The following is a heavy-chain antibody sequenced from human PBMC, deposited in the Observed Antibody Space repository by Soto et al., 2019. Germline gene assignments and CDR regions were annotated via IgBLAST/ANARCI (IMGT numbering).Heavy chain of an antibody. CDR3: AKRQSFDFWSGYLPCFDS. CDR1: AINFRSYA. D-gene: IGHD3-3*01. J-gene: IGHJ4*02. Sequence: VGSLRLSCSASAINFRSYAMSWVRQAPGKGLEWVSAVGGSGSDTYYADSVKGRFTISRDDSKNTLYLHMSSLRVEDTAIYYCAKRQSFDFWSGYLPCFDSWGQGPMVTVSS. V-gene: IGHV3-23*01. CDR2: VGGSGSDT.